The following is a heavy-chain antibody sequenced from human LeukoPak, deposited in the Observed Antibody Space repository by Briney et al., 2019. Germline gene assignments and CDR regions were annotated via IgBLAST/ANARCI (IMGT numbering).Heavy chain of an antibody. Sequence: SGPTLVNPTQTLTLTCSLSGFSLSTRGLDVGWIRQPPGEAPEWLALLYWDDNYLYSPSLRRRLTITKDTSKNQVVFTMTNMDPVDTATYYCARYGDYRFMYYFDYWGQGTLVTVSS. CDR1: GFSLSTRGLD. D-gene: IGHD4-17*01. CDR3: ARYGDYRFMYYFDY. V-gene: IGHV2-5*02. CDR2: LYWDDNY. J-gene: IGHJ4*02.